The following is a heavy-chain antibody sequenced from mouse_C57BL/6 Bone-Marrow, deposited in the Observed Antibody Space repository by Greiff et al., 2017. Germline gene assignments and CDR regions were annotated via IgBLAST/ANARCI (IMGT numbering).Heavy chain of an antibody. CDR1: GFNIKDYY. Sequence: VQLQQSGAELVKPGASVKLSCTASGFNIKDYYMHWVKQRTEQGLEWIGRIDPEDGETNSAPKFKGKAPLTADTSSHTAYLRLSSLTSEVTSGYNCARSRRLRFDDWGQGTTLTVSS. J-gene: IGHJ2*01. CDR3: ARSRRLRFDD. D-gene: IGHD1-1*01. CDR2: IDPEDGET. V-gene: IGHV14-2*01.